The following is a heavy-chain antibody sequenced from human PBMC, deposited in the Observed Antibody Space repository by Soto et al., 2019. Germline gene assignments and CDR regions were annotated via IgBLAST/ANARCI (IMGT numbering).Heavy chain of an antibody. Sequence: ASVKVSCKASGYTFTSYYMHWVRQAPGQGLDWMGIINPSGGSTSYAQKFQGRVTMTRDTSTSTVYMELSSLRSEDTAVYYCARVGYYDSSGYSPAGAYDIWGQGTMVTVSS. D-gene: IGHD3-22*01. CDR3: ARVGYYDSSGYSPAGAYDI. V-gene: IGHV1-46*01. CDR1: GYTFTSYY. J-gene: IGHJ3*02. CDR2: INPSGGST.